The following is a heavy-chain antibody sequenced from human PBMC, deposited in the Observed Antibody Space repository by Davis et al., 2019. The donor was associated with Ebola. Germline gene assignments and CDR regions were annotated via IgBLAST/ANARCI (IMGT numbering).Heavy chain of an antibody. CDR3: ARDPPIWDFWSGYYTSYYYYYMDV. Sequence: ASVKVSCKASGYTFTGYYMHWVRQAPGQGLEWMGWINPNSGGTNYAQKLQGRVTMTTDTSTSTAYMELRSLRSDDTAVYYCARDPPIWDFWSGYYTSYYYYYMDVWGKGTTVTVSS. CDR2: INPNSGGT. V-gene: IGHV1-2*02. D-gene: IGHD3-3*01. CDR1: GYTFTGYY. J-gene: IGHJ6*03.